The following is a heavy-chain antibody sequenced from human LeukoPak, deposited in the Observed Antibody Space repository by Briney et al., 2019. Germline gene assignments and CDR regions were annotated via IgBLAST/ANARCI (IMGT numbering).Heavy chain of an antibody. V-gene: IGHV3-23*01. Sequence: GGSLRLSRAASGFTFSSCSMSWVRQAPGKGLEWVSVISGSGGNTYYADSVKGRFTISRDNSKNTLYLQMSSLRAEDTVVYFCAKDRTGYSYGYFLSPWGQGTLVTVSS. D-gene: IGHD5-18*01. CDR2: ISGSGGNT. J-gene: IGHJ5*02. CDR1: GFTFSSCS. CDR3: AKDRTGYSYGYFLSP.